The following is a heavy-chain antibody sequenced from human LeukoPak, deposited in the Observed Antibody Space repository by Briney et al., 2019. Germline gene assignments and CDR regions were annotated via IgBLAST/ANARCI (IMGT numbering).Heavy chain of an antibody. D-gene: IGHD2-2*01. J-gene: IGHJ4*02. CDR2: ISAYNGNT. CDR3: ARNAYCSSTSCYPDY. CDR1: GYTFTSYG. V-gene: IGHV1-18*01. Sequence: ASVKVSCKASGYTFTSYGISWVRQAPGQGLEWMGWISAYNGNTNYAQKLQGRVTMTTDTSTSIAYMELRSLRSDDTAVYYCARNAYCSSTSCYPDYWGQGTLVTVSS.